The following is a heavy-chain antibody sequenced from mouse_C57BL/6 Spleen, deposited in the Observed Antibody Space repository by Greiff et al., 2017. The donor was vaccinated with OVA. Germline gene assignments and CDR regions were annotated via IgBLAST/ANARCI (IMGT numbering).Heavy chain of an antibody. Sequence: EVQLQQSGPELVKPGDSVKISCKASGYSFTGYFMNWVMQSHGKSLEWIGRINPYNGDTFYNQKFKGKATLTVDKSSSTANMELRSLTSEDSAVDYCARMYDGYLWFAYWGQGTLVTVSA. D-gene: IGHD2-3*01. CDR2: INPYNGDT. CDR3: ARMYDGYLWFAY. J-gene: IGHJ3*01. V-gene: IGHV1-20*01. CDR1: GYSFTGYF.